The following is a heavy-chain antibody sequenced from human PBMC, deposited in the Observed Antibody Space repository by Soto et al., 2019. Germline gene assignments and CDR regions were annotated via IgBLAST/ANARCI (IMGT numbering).Heavy chain of an antibody. J-gene: IGHJ6*03. CDR3: ARSPRIAAPPLHYYYYMDV. Sequence: ASVKVSCKASGYTFTSYGISWVRQAPGQGLEWMGWISAYNGNTNYAQKLQGRVTMTTDTSTSTAYMELRSLRSDDTAVYYCARSPRIAAPPLHYYYYMDVWGKGTTVTVSS. CDR2: ISAYNGNT. CDR1: GYTFTSYG. V-gene: IGHV1-18*01. D-gene: IGHD6-6*01.